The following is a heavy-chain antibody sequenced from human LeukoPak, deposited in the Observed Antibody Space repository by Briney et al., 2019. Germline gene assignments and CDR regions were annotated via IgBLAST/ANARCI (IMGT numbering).Heavy chain of an antibody. D-gene: IGHD3-9*01. Sequence: SETLSLTCTVSGGSISSYYWSWIRQPAGKGLEWIGRIYTSGSTNYNPSPKSRVTMSVDTSKNQFSLKLSSVTAADTAVYYCAREGSYYDILTGYYYGYFDYWGQGTLVTVSS. CDR1: GGSISSYY. J-gene: IGHJ4*02. CDR3: AREGSYYDILTGYYYGYFDY. CDR2: IYTSGST. V-gene: IGHV4-4*07.